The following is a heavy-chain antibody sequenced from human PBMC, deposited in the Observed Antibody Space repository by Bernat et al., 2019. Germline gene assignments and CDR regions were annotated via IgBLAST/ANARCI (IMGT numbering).Heavy chain of an antibody. CDR2: IWYDGSNK. CDR1: GFTFSSYG. V-gene: IGHV3-33*01. CDR3: ARDRGAVAGTPNY. D-gene: IGHD6-19*01. J-gene: IGHJ4*02. Sequence: QVQLVESGGGVVQPGRSLRLSCAASGFTFSSYGMHWVRQAPGKGLEWVAVIWYDGSNKYDADSVKGRFTISRDNSKNTLYLQMNSLRAEDTAVYYCARDRGAVAGTPNYWGQGTLVTVSS.